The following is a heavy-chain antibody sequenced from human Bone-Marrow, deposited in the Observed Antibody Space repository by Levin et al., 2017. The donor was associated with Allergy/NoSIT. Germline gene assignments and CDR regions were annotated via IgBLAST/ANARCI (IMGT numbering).Heavy chain of an antibody. V-gene: IGHV4-38-2*02. Sequence: SETLSLTCAVSGYSISSGYFWGWIRQPPGKGLEWIGSIYPSGTTYYNPSLKSRVTISVDTSKNRFSLKLNSVTAADTAVYYCARDQERKTIFGVVIASSVGFDAWGQGILVTVSS. J-gene: IGHJ5*02. CDR3: ARDQERKTIFGVVIASSVGFDA. D-gene: IGHD3-3*01. CDR1: GYSISSGYF. CDR2: IYPSGTT.